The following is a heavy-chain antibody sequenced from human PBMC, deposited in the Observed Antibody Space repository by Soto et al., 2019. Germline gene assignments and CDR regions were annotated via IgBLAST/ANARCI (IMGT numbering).Heavy chain of an antibody. Sequence: GASVKVACKVSGYTFTSYGISWVRQAPGQGLEWMGWITAYNGNTNYAQKLQGRVTMTTDTSTSTAYMELRSLRPEDTAVYYCAREDDYGDYVKDYWGQGTLVTVSS. CDR3: AREDDYGDYVKDY. CDR1: GYTFTSYG. CDR2: ITAYNGNT. V-gene: IGHV1-18*01. J-gene: IGHJ4*02. D-gene: IGHD4-17*01.